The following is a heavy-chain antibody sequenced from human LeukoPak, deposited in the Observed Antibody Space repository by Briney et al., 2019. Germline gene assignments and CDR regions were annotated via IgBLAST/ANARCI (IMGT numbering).Heavy chain of an antibody. CDR1: GVTFSSYS. CDR2: ISSSSSYI. Sequence: PGGSLRLSGAASGVTFSSYSMNWVRQAPGKGLEWGSSISSSSSYIYYADSVKGRFTIYRDNAKISLYLQMNSLRAEDPAVYYCARDLSGSYYSTRYFDYWGQGTLVTVSS. J-gene: IGHJ4*02. V-gene: IGHV3-21*01. CDR3: ARDLSGSYYSTRYFDY. D-gene: IGHD1-26*01.